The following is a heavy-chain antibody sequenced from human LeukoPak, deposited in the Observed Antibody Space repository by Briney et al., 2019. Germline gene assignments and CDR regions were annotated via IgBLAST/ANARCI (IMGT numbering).Heavy chain of an antibody. Sequence: SETLSLTCTVSGGSISSSSYYWGWIRQPPGMGLEWIGSIYYSGSTYHNPSLKSRVTISVDTSKNQFSLNLSSVTAAGTAVYFCARDEGSSYPFDYWGQGTLVTVSS. CDR1: GGSISSSSYY. V-gene: IGHV4-39*07. CDR2: IYYSGST. CDR3: ARDEGSSYPFDY. D-gene: IGHD2-2*01. J-gene: IGHJ4*02.